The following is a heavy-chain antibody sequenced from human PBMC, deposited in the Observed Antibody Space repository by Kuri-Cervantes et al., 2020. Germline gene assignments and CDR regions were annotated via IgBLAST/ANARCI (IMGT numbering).Heavy chain of an antibody. CDR1: GYTFTSYG. CDR2: ISADSGNT. D-gene: IGHD3-16*02. V-gene: IGHV1-18*01. Sequence: ASVKVSCKASGYTFTSYGISWVRQAPGQGLEWMRWISADSGNTNYAQKLQGRVTMTTDTSTSTVYMELRSLTSDDTAMYYCAKGPYDYVWASYRWAFGYGMDVWGQGTMVTVYS. CDR3: AKGPYDYVWASYRWAFGYGMDV. J-gene: IGHJ6*02.